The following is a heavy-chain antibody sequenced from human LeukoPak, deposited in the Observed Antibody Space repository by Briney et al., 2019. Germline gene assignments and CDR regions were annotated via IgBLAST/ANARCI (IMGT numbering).Heavy chain of an antibody. V-gene: IGHV1-2*02. J-gene: IGHJ4*02. Sequence: GASVKVSCKASGYTFTCYYMHWVRQSPGQGLEWMGWINPNSGGTNYAQKFQGRVTMTRDASISTAYMELSRLRSDDTAVYYCARIPGDSGYDYGSLDYWGQGTLVTVSS. D-gene: IGHD5-12*01. CDR2: INPNSGGT. CDR3: ARIPGDSGYDYGSLDY. CDR1: GYTFTCYY.